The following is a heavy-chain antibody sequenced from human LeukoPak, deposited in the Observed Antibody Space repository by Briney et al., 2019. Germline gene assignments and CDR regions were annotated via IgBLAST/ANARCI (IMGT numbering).Heavy chain of an antibody. CDR1: GGSINGSEW. CDR2: IYHSGSA. J-gene: IGHJ6*02. V-gene: IGHV4-4*02. CDR3: ARDRALGILIPETIPYGMDV. D-gene: IGHD7-27*01. Sequence: PSGTLSLTCAVSGGSINGSEWWNWVRQPPGKGLEWIGEIYHSGSANYNPSLKSRVAISVDKSKNQFSLRLSSVTAADTAVYYCARDRALGILIPETIPYGMDVWGQGTTVTVSS.